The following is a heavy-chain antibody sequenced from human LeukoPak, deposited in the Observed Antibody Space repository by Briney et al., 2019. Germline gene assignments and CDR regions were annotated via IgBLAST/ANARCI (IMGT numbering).Heavy chain of an antibody. CDR2: IYSGGST. CDR3: ARESTSWYFDL. J-gene: IGHJ2*01. V-gene: IGHV3-53*01. D-gene: IGHD2-2*01. CDR1: GFTVSSNY. Sequence: GGSLRLSCAASGFTVSSNYMSCVRQAPEEGLEWGSVIYSGGSTYYADSVKGRFTISRDNSKNTLYLQIKSLRAEDTAVYYCARESTSWYFDLWGRGTLVTVFS.